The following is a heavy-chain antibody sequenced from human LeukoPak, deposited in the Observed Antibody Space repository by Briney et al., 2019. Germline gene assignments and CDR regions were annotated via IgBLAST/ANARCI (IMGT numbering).Heavy chain of an antibody. CDR3: AREYLAAAATGY. Sequence: PSQTLSLTCTVSGGSISSGDYYWSWIRQPPGKGLEWIGYIYYSGSTYYNPSLKSRVTISVDTSKNQFSLKLSSVTAADTAVYYCAREYLAAAATGYWGQGTLVTVSS. J-gene: IGHJ4*02. CDR2: IYYSGST. D-gene: IGHD6-13*01. V-gene: IGHV4-30-4*08. CDR1: GGSISSGDYY.